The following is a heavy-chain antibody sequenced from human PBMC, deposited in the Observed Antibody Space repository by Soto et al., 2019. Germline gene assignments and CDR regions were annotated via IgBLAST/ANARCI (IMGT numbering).Heavy chain of an antibody. Sequence: GGSLRLSCAASGFTFSSYGMHWVRQAPGKGLEWVAVISYDGSNKYYADSVKGRFTISRDNSKNTLYLQMNSLRAEDTAVYYCAKDRRYSYMINYYYYYGMDVWGQGTTVTVSS. V-gene: IGHV3-30*18. CDR3: AKDRRYSYMINYYYYYGMDV. J-gene: IGHJ6*02. D-gene: IGHD5-18*01. CDR1: GFTFSSYG. CDR2: ISYDGSNK.